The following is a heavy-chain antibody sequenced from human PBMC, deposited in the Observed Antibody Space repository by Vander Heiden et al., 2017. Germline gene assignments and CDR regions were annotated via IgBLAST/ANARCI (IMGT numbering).Heavy chain of an antibody. V-gene: IGHV1-2*06. J-gene: IGHJ5*02. Sequence: TGYYMHWVRQAPGQGLEWMGRINPNSGGTNYAQKFQGRVTMTRDTSISTAYMELSRLRSDDTAVYYCARDLLLRGVIISHNWFDPWGQGTLVTVSS. CDR2: INPNSGGT. CDR3: ARDLLLRGVIISHNWFDP. D-gene: IGHD3-10*01. CDR1: TGYY.